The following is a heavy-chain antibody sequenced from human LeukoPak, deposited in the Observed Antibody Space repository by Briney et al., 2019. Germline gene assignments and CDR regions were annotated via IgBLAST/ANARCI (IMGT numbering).Heavy chain of an antibody. Sequence: GESLKISCKGSGYSFTSYWIGWVRQMPGKGLEWMGIIYPGDSDTRYSPSFQGQVTISADKSISTAYLQWSSLKASDTAMYYCARPGYCSSTSCHIDAFDIWGQGTMVTVSS. CDR2: IYPGDSDT. J-gene: IGHJ3*02. D-gene: IGHD2-2*01. V-gene: IGHV5-51*01. CDR3: ARPGYCSSTSCHIDAFDI. CDR1: GYSFTSYW.